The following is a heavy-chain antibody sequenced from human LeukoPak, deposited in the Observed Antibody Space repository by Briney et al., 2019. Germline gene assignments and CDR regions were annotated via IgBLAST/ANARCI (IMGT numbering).Heavy chain of an antibody. V-gene: IGHV3-53*01. J-gene: IGHJ4*02. CDR2: IYSGGST. Sequence: PGGSLRLSCAASGFTVSSNYMSWVRQAPGKGLEWVSVIYSGGSTYYADSVKGRFTISRDKSKNTLYLQMNSLRAEDTAVYYCARDRDGGTTDYWGQGTLVIVSS. CDR1: GFTVSSNY. D-gene: IGHD1-1*01. CDR3: ARDRDGGTTDY.